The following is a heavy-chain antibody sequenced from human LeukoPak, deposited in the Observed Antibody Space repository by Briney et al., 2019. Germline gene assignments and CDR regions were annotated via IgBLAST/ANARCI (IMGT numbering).Heavy chain of an antibody. Sequence: GGSLRLSCAASGFTFSSYTMSWVRQAPGKGLEWVSVISGSGGTTYYADSVKGRFTISRDNSKNMLFLQMHSLRAGDTALYYCAKLTSLYFFDYWGQGTLVTVSS. CDR2: ISGSGGTT. CDR3: AKLTSLYFFDY. CDR1: GFTFSSYT. J-gene: IGHJ4*02. V-gene: IGHV3-23*01.